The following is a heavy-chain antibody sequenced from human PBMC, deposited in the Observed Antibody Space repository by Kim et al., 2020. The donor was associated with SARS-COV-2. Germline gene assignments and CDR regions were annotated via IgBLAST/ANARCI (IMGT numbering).Heavy chain of an antibody. CDR3: ARVVGVGTVTTTYYYYMDV. J-gene: IGHJ6*03. CDR2: ISSSSSYI. V-gene: IGHV3-21*01. Sequence: GGSLRLSCAASGFTFSSYSMNWVRQAPGKGLEWVSSISSSSSYIYYADSVKGRFTISRDNAKNSLYLQMNSLRAEDTAVYYCARVVGVGTVTTTYYYYMDVWGKGTTVTVSS. D-gene: IGHD4-17*01. CDR1: GFTFSSYS.